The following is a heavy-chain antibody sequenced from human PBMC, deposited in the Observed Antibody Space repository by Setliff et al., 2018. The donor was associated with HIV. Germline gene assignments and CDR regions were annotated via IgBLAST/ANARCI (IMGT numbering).Heavy chain of an antibody. V-gene: IGHV3-21*01. Sequence: GGSLRLSCAASGFTFSIYSMNWVRQAPGKGLEWVSSISSTSSYIYDADSVRGRFTISRDNAKNSLYLQMNSLRAEDTAVYYCARSIIRPYSSGWPWYFDYWGQGTLVTVSS. J-gene: IGHJ4*02. CDR3: ARSIIRPYSSGWPWYFDY. CDR2: ISSTSSYI. CDR1: GFTFSIYS. D-gene: IGHD6-19*01.